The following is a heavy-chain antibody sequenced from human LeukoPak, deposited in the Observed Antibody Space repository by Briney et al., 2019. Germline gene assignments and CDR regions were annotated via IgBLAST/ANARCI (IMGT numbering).Heavy chain of an antibody. CDR3: TRHIPAAAGSLFDY. D-gene: IGHD6-13*01. CDR2: IRSKANSYAT. V-gene: IGHV3-73*01. J-gene: IGHJ4*02. Sequence: GGSLRLSCAASGFTFSGSAMHWVRQASGKGLEWVGRIRSKANSYATAYAASVKGRFTISRDDSKNTAYLQMNSLKTEDTAVYYCTRHIPAAAGSLFDYWGQGTLVTVSS. CDR1: GFTFSGSA.